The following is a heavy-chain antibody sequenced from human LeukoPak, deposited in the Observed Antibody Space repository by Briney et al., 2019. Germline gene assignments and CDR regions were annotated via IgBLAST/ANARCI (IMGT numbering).Heavy chain of an antibody. Sequence: VASVKVSCKASGYTFTSYGISWVRQAPGQGLEWMGRINPNSGGTNYAQKFQGRVTMTRDTSISTAYMELSRLRSDDTAVYYCARDSGAGSQPWGYYYYMDVWGKGTTVTVSS. V-gene: IGHV1-2*06. D-gene: IGHD6-19*01. J-gene: IGHJ6*03. CDR1: GYTFTSYG. CDR2: INPNSGGT. CDR3: ARDSGAGSQPWGYYYYMDV.